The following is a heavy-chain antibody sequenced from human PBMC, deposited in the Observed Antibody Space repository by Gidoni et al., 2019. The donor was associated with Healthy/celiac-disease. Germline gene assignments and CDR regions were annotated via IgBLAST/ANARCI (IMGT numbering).Heavy chain of an antibody. V-gene: IGHV3-33*01. J-gene: IGHJ3*02. CDR3: ARVGGAVAGGYDAFDI. D-gene: IGHD6-19*01. Sequence: QVQLVESGGGVVQPGRSLRLSCAASGFTFSSYGMHWVRQAPGKGLEWVAVIWYDGSNKYYADSVKGRFTISRDNSKNTLYLQMNSLRAEDTAVYYCARVGGAVAGGYDAFDIWGQGTMVTVSS. CDR1: GFTFSSYG. CDR2: IWYDGSNK.